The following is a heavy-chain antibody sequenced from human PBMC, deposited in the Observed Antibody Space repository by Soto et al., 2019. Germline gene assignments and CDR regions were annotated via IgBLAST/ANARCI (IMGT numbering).Heavy chain of an antibody. CDR2: IIPIFGTA. J-gene: IGHJ5*02. V-gene: IGHV1-69*13. CDR3: ASTYSYDSSGYGYYNWFDP. CDR1: GGTFSSYA. D-gene: IGHD3-22*01. Sequence: GSSLKLSCKSSGGTFSSYAISWVRQAPGQGLEWMGGIIPIFGTANYAQKFQGRVTITADESTSTAYMELSSLRSEDTAVYYCASTYSYDSSGYGYYNWFDPWGQGTLVTVSS.